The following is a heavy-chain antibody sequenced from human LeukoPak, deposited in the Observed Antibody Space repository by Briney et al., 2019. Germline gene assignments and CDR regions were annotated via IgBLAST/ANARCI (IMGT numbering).Heavy chain of an antibody. Sequence: SQTLSLTCAISGDSVSSNSVAWNWIRQSPSRGLELLGRTYYRSKWFNDYAVSVKGRIIINPDTSKNQFSLQLNSVTPEDTAVYYCARGVNNAFDIWGQGTMVTVSS. CDR3: ARGVNNAFDI. CDR2: TYYRSKWFN. V-gene: IGHV6-1*01. CDR1: GDSVSSNSVA. J-gene: IGHJ3*02.